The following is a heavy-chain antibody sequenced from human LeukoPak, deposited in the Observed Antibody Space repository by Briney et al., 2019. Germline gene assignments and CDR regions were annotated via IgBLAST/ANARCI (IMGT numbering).Heavy chain of an antibody. CDR3: ARQSGWRSYFDH. D-gene: IGHD6-19*01. J-gene: IGHJ4*02. Sequence: PGGSLRLSCAAAGFTFSSYAMSWVRQAPGKGLEWVSTISDNGGSTYYADSVKGRFTISRDNSENTVYLQMNSLRAEDAAVYYCARQSGWRSYFDHWGQGTLVTVSS. V-gene: IGHV3-23*01. CDR2: ISDNGGST. CDR1: GFTFSSYA.